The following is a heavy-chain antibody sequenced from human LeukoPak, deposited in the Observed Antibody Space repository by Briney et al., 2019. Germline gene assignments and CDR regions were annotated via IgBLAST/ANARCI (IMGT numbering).Heavy chain of an antibody. CDR1: GFTFGNYG. V-gene: IGHV3-20*04. Sequence: GSLRLSCAASGFTFGNYGMSWVRHAPGKGLEWVSGINWNGGSTGYADSVEGRFTISRDNAKDSQYLQMNSLRAEDTAVYYCARDLEYYYDSSGYDYDAFDIWGQGTMVTVSS. CDR2: INWNGGST. J-gene: IGHJ3*02. CDR3: ARDLEYYYDSSGYDYDAFDI. D-gene: IGHD3-22*01.